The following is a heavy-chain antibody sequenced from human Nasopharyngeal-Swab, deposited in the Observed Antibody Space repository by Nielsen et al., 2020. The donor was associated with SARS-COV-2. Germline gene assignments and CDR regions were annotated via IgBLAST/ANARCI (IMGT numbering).Heavy chain of an antibody. CDR1: GFSFGDYA. Sequence: SLKISCAASGFSFGDYAMHWVRQALGKGLEWVSGINWNSGSIGYADSVKGRFTISRDNAKNSLYLQMNSLRADDTALYYCAKASSYFYGSGSSFGAFDIWGQGTMVTVSS. CDR2: INWNSGSI. J-gene: IGHJ3*02. V-gene: IGHV3-9*01. CDR3: AKASSYFYGSGSSFGAFDI. D-gene: IGHD3-10*01.